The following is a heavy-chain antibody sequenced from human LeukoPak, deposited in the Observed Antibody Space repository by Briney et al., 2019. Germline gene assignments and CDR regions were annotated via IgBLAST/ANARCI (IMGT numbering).Heavy chain of an antibody. D-gene: IGHD3-3*01. J-gene: IGHJ3*02. V-gene: IGHV3-48*01. CDR2: IDARSGIT. CDR1: GFTFSTCT. Sequence: GGSLRLSCAASGFTFSTCTMNWVRQAPGKGLEWVSYIDARSGITYYADSVQGRFTISRDDARESVFLQMDGLRVDDTAVYYCARTYDFGRGPPGDAFDNWGPGTWVIVSA. CDR3: ARTYDFGRGPPGDAFDN.